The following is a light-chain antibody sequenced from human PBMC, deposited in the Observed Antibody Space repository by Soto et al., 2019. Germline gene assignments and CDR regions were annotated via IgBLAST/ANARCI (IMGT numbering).Light chain of an antibody. Sequence: DIVLTQSPGTLSLPPGERATLSCRASQSVSSSYLAWYQQKPGQAPRLLIYDASNRATGIPDRFSGSGSGTDFTLTISRLEPEDFVVYYCQQYGSSPITFGQGTRLEIK. CDR3: QQYGSSPIT. CDR1: QSVSSSY. CDR2: DAS. V-gene: IGKV3-20*01. J-gene: IGKJ5*01.